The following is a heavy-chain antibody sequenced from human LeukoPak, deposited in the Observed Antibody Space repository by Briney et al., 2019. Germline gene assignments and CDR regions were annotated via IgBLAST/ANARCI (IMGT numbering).Heavy chain of an antibody. CDR3: ARDPVLLWFGNYGMDV. CDR2: IKQDGSEK. V-gene: IGHV3-7*03. Sequence: GGSLRLPCAASGFTFSSYWMSWVRQAPGKGLEWVANIKQDGSEKYYVDSVKGRFTISRDNAKNSLYLQMNSLRAEDTAVYYCARDPVLLWFGNYGMDVWGKGTTVTVSS. J-gene: IGHJ6*04. D-gene: IGHD3-10*01. CDR1: GFTFSSYW.